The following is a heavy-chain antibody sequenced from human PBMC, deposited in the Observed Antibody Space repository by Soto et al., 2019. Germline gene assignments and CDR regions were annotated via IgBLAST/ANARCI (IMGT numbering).Heavy chain of an antibody. V-gene: IGHV3-33*01. Sequence: QVQLVESGGGVVQPGRSLRLSCAASGFTFSSYGMHWVRQAPGKGLEWVAVIWYDGSNKYYADSVKGRFTISRDNSKNTLYRQMNSLRAEDTAVYYCARDLRAGIAVAGTLDYWGQGTLVTVSS. J-gene: IGHJ4*02. D-gene: IGHD6-19*01. CDR3: ARDLRAGIAVAGTLDY. CDR2: IWYDGSNK. CDR1: GFTFSSYG.